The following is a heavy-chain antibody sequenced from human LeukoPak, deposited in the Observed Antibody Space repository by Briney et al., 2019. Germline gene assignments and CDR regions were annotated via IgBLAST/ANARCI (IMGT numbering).Heavy chain of an antibody. Sequence: PSETLSLTCAVYGGSFSGYYWSWIRQPPGKGLGWIGEINHSGSTNYNPSLKSRVTISVDTSKNQFSLKLSSVTAADTAVYYCARGPGGWLHSWGQGTLVTVSS. D-gene: IGHD5-24*01. CDR3: ARGPGGWLHS. CDR1: GGSFSGYY. J-gene: IGHJ5*02. CDR2: INHSGST. V-gene: IGHV4-34*01.